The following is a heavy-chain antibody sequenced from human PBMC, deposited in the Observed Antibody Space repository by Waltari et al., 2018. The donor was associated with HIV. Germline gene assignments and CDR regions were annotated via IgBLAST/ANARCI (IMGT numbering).Heavy chain of an antibody. J-gene: IGHJ4*02. CDR1: GFTFKNFA. Sequence: QVQLVESGGGVVQPGRSLRLSCAASGFTFKNFAMNWVRQAPGKGLGWVGNSDYDGSKIFYGDSGRGRFTISRDKSKRILYLQMNSLRVEDTALYFCARDYNYAPDYWGQGTLIVVSS. V-gene: IGHV3-33*01. D-gene: IGHD5-18*01. CDR2: SDYDGSKI. CDR3: ARDYNYAPDY.